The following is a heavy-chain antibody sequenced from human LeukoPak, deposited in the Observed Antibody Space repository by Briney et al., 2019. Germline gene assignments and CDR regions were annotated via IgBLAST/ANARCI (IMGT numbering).Heavy chain of an antibody. V-gene: IGHV3-9*01. CDR3: ARVRGLDDILTGSDWFDP. CDR2: ISWNSGSI. J-gene: IGHJ5*02. CDR1: GFTFDDYA. Sequence: GGSLRLSCAASGFTFDDYAMHWVRQAPGKGLEWVSGISWNSGSIDYADSVKGRFTISRDNAKNSLYLQMNSLRAEDTALYYCARVRGLDDILTGSDWFDPWGQGTLVTVSS. D-gene: IGHD3-9*01.